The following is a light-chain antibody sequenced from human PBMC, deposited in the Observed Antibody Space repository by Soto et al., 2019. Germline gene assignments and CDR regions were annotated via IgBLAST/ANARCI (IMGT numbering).Light chain of an antibody. CDR3: QQYYNIPWT. J-gene: IGKJ1*01. Sequence: DVVMTQSPDSLAVSLGERATINCKSSQSVLYSSDNRNYLTWYQQKPGQPPRLLIYWASTRESGVPDRFSGSGSGTDFTLTISSLQAEDVAVYYCQQYYNIPWTFGQRTKVEIK. CDR2: WAS. V-gene: IGKV4-1*01. CDR1: QSVLYSSDNRNY.